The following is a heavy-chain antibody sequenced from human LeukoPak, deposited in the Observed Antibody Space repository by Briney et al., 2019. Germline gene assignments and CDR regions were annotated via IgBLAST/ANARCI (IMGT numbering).Heavy chain of an antibody. CDR2: IIPIFITA. J-gene: IGHJ6*04. CDR3: ARDGTRRGDGMDV. CDR1: GGTFSSCA. D-gene: IGHD6-13*01. Sequence: SVKVSCKASGGTFSSCAISWVRQAPGQGLEWMGGIIPIFITANYAQKFQGRVTITADESTSTAYLELSSLRSEATAVYYCARDGTRRGDGMDVWGKGTTVTVSS. V-gene: IGHV1-69*13.